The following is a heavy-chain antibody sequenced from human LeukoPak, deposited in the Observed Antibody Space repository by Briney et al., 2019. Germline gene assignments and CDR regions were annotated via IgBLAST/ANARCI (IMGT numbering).Heavy chain of an antibody. CDR2: IYYSGST. Sequence: SETLSLTCTVSGGSISSGSYYWSWIRQPAGKGLEWIGYIYYSGSTNYNPSLKSRVTISVDTSKNQFSLKLSSVTAADTAVYYCAREAPGAHLQFYYWGQGTLVTVSP. J-gene: IGHJ4*02. CDR1: GGSISSGSYY. V-gene: IGHV4-61*10. CDR3: AREAPGAHLQFYY.